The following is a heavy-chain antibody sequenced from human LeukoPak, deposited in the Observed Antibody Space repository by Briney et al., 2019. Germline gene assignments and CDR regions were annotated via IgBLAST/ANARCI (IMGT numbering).Heavy chain of an antibody. CDR1: GFTFGDYA. D-gene: IGHD2-8*01. V-gene: IGHV3-49*03. CDR2: IRSKAYGGTT. CDR3: TRDSPGAMVYAARDAFDI. J-gene: IGHJ3*02. Sequence: GGSLRLSCTASGFTFGDYAMSWFRQAPGKGLEWVGFIRSKAYGGTTEYAASVKGRFTISRDDSKSIAYLQMNSLKTEDTAVYYCTRDSPGAMVYAARDAFDIWGQGTMVTVSS.